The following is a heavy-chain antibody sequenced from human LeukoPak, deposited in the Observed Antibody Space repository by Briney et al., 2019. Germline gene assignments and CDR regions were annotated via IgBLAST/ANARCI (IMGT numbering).Heavy chain of an antibody. Sequence: SVKVSCKASGGTYSSYAISWVRQAPGQGLEWMGGIIPIFGTANCAQKFQGRVTITADESTSTAYMELSSLRSEDTAVYYCARGDIVVVPAANHYYYYMDVWGKGTTVTVSS. J-gene: IGHJ6*03. CDR1: GGTYSSYA. V-gene: IGHV1-69*01. D-gene: IGHD2-2*01. CDR3: ARGDIVVVPAANHYYYYMDV. CDR2: IIPIFGTA.